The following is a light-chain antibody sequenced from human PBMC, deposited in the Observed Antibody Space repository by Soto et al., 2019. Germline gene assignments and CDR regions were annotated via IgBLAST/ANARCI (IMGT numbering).Light chain of an antibody. CDR1: HSLVYSDGNAY. CDR3: MQGTHWPPYT. Sequence: DVVMTQSPLSLPVTLGQPASISCRSSHSLVYSDGNAYLHWFQQRPGQSPRRLIYKVSYRDSGVPDRFSGSGSGTDFTLKISRVEAEDVGIYYCMQGTHWPPYTFGQGTKLETK. V-gene: IGKV2-30*01. CDR2: KVS. J-gene: IGKJ2*01.